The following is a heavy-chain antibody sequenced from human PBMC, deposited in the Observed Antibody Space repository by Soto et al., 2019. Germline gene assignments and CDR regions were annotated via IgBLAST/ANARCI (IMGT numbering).Heavy chain of an antibody. V-gene: IGHV1-69*01. J-gene: IGHJ6*02. Sequence: QVQLVQSGAEVKKPGSSVKVSSKASGGTFSSYAISWVRQAPVQGLEWIGGIIPISGTANYAQKFQGRVTITADESTSTADMELSSRRFEDTAVYYCARSQGSSTSLEIYYYYYYGMDVWGQGTTVTVSS. D-gene: IGHD2-2*01. CDR2: IIPISGTA. CDR3: ARSQGSSTSLEIYYYYYYGMDV. CDR1: GGTFSSYA.